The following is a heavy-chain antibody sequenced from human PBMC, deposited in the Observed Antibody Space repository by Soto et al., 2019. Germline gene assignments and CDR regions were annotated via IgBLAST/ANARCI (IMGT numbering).Heavy chain of an antibody. D-gene: IGHD3-10*01. CDR2: IKSKTDGGTT. V-gene: IGHV3-15*07. J-gene: IGHJ6*02. CDR3: TTGGPYYYGSGSYGMDV. CDR1: GFTFSHAW. Sequence: GGSLRLSCAASGFTFSHAWMNGVRQATGKGLEWVGRIKSKTDGGTTDYAAPVKGRFTISRDDSKNTLYLQKNSLKTEDTAVYYCTTGGPYYYGSGSYGMDVWGQGTTVTVSS.